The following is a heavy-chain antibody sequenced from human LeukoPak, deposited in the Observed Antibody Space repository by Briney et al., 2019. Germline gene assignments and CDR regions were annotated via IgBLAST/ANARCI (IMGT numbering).Heavy chain of an antibody. V-gene: IGHV3-21*01. CDR2: ISSGSRYI. CDR1: DFTFSAFT. CDR3: ARKDYAPGGLDV. J-gene: IGHJ6*02. Sequence: GGSLRLSCVASDFTFSAFTMTWVRQAPGKGLEWVSSISSGSRYIYYADSVKGRFTISRDNAKNSLYLQMNGLRADDTAIYYCARKDYAPGGLDVWGQGTTVTVSS. D-gene: IGHD4-17*01.